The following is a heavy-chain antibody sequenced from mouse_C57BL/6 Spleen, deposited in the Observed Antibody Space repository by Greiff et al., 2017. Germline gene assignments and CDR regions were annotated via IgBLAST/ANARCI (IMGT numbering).Heavy chain of an antibody. V-gene: IGHV1-61*01. CDR2: IYPSDSET. CDR1: GYTFTSYW. D-gene: IGHD1-1*01. Sequence: VQLQQPGAELVRPGSSVKLSCKASGYTFTSYWMDWVKQRPGQGLEWIGNIYPSDSETNYNQKFKDKATLTVNKSSSTAYMQLSSLTSDDSAVYYCAKTDYGSSYYFDYWGQGTTLTVSS. CDR3: AKTDYGSSYYFDY. J-gene: IGHJ2*01.